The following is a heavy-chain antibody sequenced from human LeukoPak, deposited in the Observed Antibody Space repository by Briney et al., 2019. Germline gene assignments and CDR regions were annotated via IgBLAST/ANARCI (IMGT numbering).Heavy chain of an antibody. V-gene: IGHV3-30-3*01. CDR3: ARARYSYGKSMDV. J-gene: IGHJ6*02. Sequence: PGRSLRLSCAASGFTFSSYAMHWVRQAPGKGLEWVAVISYDGSNKYYADSVKGRFTISRDNSKNTLYLQMNSLRAEDTAVYYCARARYSYGKSMDVWGQGTTVTVSS. CDR1: GFTFSSYA. CDR2: ISYDGSNK. D-gene: IGHD5-18*01.